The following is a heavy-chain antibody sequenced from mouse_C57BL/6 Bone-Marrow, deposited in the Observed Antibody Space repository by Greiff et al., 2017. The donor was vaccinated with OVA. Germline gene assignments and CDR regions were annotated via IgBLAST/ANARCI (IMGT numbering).Heavy chain of an antibody. CDR3: ARDGNYAMDY. Sequence: EVQLQQSGPELVKPGASVKISCKASGYTFTDYYMNWVKQSHGKSLEWIGDINPNNGGTSYNQKFKGKATLTADKSSSTAYMELRSLTSEDSAVYYCARDGNYAMDYWGQGTSVTVSS. D-gene: IGHD2-1*01. J-gene: IGHJ4*01. CDR2: INPNNGGT. V-gene: IGHV1-26*01. CDR1: GYTFTDYY.